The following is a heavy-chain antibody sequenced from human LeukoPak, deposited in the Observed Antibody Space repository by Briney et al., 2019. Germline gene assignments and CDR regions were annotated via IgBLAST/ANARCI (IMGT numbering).Heavy chain of an antibody. CDR2: INTDGSST. V-gene: IGHV3-74*01. J-gene: IGHJ4*02. CDR3: ARGSDVWGRSFDY. Sequence: GGSLRLSCAASGFTFSAYWMHWVRQAPGKGLVWVSRINTDGSSTSYADSVKGRFTISRDNAKNTLYLQMNSLRAEDTAVYYCARGSDVWGRSFDYWGQGTLVTVSS. CDR1: GFTFSAYW. D-gene: IGHD3-16*01.